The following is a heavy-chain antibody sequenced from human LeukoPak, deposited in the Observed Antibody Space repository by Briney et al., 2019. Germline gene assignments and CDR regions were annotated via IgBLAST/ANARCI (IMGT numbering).Heavy chain of an antibody. V-gene: IGHV1-18*01. CDR2: ISAYNGDT. Sequence: GASVKVSCKASGYTFTNFGLSWVRQAPGQGPEWMGWISAYNGDTYYAQRFHGRVTMTTDTSTSTAYMELNRLRSDDTAVYYCARDGGGGELGDYWGQGTLVTVSS. CDR3: ARDGGGGELGDY. CDR1: GYTFTNFG. J-gene: IGHJ4*02. D-gene: IGHD1-7*01.